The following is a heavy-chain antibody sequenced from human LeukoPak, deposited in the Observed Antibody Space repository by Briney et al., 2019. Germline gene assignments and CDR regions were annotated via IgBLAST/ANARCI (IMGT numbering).Heavy chain of an antibody. Sequence: ASVKVSCKASGYTFTSYDINWVRQATGQGLEWMGMIYPRDGSTSYAQKFQGRVTVTRDTSTSTVHMELSGLRSEDTAVYYCARDQEAFDYWGQGTLVTVS. CDR1: GYTFTSYD. CDR2: IYPRDGST. V-gene: IGHV1-46*01. J-gene: IGHJ4*02. CDR3: ARDQEAFDY.